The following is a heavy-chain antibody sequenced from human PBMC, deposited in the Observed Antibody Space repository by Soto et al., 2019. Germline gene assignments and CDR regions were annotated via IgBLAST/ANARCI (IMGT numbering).Heavy chain of an antibody. V-gene: IGHV4-39*01. CDR1: GGSISSSSYY. D-gene: IGHD3-22*01. CDR2: IYYRGST. J-gene: IGHJ4*02. CDR3: ARRRTGYYDSSGSIDY. Sequence: QLQLQESGPGLVKPSETLSLTCTVSGGSISSSSYYWGWIRQPPGKGLEWIGSIYYRGSTYYNPSLKSRVTVSVDTSKNQFALKLSSVTAADTAVYYCARRRTGYYDSSGSIDYWGQGTLVTVSS.